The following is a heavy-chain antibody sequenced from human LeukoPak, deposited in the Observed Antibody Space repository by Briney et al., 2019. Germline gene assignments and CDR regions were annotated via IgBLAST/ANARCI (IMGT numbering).Heavy chain of an antibody. V-gene: IGHV1-46*01. CDR1: GYTFTSYY. J-gene: IGHJ4*02. CDR3: ARGHDYYDSSGYLVY. Sequence: ASVKVSCKASGYTFTSYYMHWVRQAPGQGLEWMGIINPSGGSTSYAQKFQGRVTITADESTSTAYMELSSLRSEDTAVYYCARGHDYYDSSGYLVYWGQGTLVTVSS. CDR2: INPSGGST. D-gene: IGHD3-22*01.